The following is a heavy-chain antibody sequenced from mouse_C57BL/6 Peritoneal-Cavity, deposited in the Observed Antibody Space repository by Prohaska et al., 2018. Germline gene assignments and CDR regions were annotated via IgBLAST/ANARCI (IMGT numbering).Heavy chain of an antibody. CDR3: ARSYYYGSSYYFYY. V-gene: IGHV1-75*01. D-gene: IGHD1-1*01. J-gene: IGHJ2*01. CDR2: IFPGIGST. Sequence: QVQLQQSGPELVKPGASVKISCKASGYTFTDYYINWVKQRPGQGLEWIGWIFPGIGSTYYNEKFKGKATLTVDKSSSTAYMLLSSLTSEDSAVYFCARSYYYGSSYYFYYWGQGTTLTGS. CDR1: GYTFTDYY.